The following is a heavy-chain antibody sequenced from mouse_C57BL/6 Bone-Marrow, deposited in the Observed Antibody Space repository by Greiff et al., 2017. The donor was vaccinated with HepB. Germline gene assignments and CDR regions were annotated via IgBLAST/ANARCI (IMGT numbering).Heavy chain of an antibody. CDR2: ISNGGGST. CDR3: ARRYSNYAMDY. J-gene: IGHJ4*01. Sequence: EVQVVESGGGLVQPGGSLKLSCAASGFTFSDYYMYWVRQTPEKRLEWVAYISNGGGSTYYPDTVKGRFTISRDNAKNTLYLQMIRLKSEDTAMYYCARRYSNYAMDYWGQGTSVTVSS. CDR1: GFTFSDYY. D-gene: IGHD2-5*01. V-gene: IGHV5-12*01.